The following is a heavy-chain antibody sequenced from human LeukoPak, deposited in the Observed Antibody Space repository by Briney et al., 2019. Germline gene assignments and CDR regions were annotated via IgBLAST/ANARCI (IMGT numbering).Heavy chain of an antibody. CDR3: ARDSPIAVSGTYDY. J-gene: IGHJ4*02. D-gene: IGHD6-19*01. CDR1: GYTFTGYY. CDR2: INPNSDGT. V-gene: IGHV1-2*06. Sequence: ASVKVSCKASGYTFTGYYMHWVRQAPGQGLEWMGRINPNSDGTKYAQKFQGRVTMTRDTSISTAYMELTRMTSDDTAIYYCARDSPIAVSGTYDYWGQGTLVTVSS.